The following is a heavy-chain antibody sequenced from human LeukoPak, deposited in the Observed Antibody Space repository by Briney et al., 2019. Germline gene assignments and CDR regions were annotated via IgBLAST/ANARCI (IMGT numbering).Heavy chain of an antibody. V-gene: IGHV6-1*01. J-gene: IGHJ6*02. CDR3: ARGRLGLMDV. Sequence: SQTLSLTCVISGDSVSRNSAAWNWIRQSPSRGLEWLGRTYYRSKWYNDYAASVKSRITINPDTSKNQFSLKLSSVTAADTAVYYCARGRLGLMDVWXQGTTVTVSS. CDR1: GDSVSRNSAA. D-gene: IGHD3-16*01. CDR2: TYYRSKWYN.